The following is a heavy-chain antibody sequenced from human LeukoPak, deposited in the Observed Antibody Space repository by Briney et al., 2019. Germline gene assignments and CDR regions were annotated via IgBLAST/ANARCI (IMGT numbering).Heavy chain of an antibody. D-gene: IGHD3-10*01. CDR3: ATPYYYGSGTPC. CDR2: IIPIFGTA. J-gene: IGHJ4*02. Sequence: GASVTVSCKASGGTFSSYAISWVRQAPGQGLEWMGGIIPIFGTANYAQKFQGRVTITTDESTSTAYMELSSLRSEDTAVYYCATPYYYGSGTPCWGQGTLVTVSS. V-gene: IGHV1-69*05. CDR1: GGTFSSYA.